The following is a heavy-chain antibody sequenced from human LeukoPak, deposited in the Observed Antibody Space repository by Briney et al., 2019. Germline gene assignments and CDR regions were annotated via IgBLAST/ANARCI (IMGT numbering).Heavy chain of an antibody. CDR2: IIPIFGTA. D-gene: IGHD6-6*01. Sequence: SVKVSCKASGGTFSSYAISWVRQAPGQGLEWMGGIIPIFGTANYAQKFQGRVTITTDESTSTAYKELSSLRSEDTAVYYCARSSIAARRLSDWGQGTLVTVSS. CDR1: GGTFSSYA. J-gene: IGHJ4*02. V-gene: IGHV1-69*05. CDR3: ARSSIAARRLSD.